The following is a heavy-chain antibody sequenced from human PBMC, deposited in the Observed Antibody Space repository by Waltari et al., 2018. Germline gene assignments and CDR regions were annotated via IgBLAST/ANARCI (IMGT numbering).Heavy chain of an antibody. CDR3: TREVIADRAAYDL. CDR2: INDGGGI. J-gene: IGHJ3*01. CDR1: GGSFSGYL. V-gene: IGHV4-34*02. Sequence: QVQLQQWGAGRLNPSETLSLTCAVYGGSFSGYLWNWVRQSAGKGLEWIGEINDGGGINYNPSLKSRVTKSLDTSKNQLSRKLSSLTAADTAIYYCTREVIADRAAYDLWGQGTMVTVSS. D-gene: IGHD3-16*02.